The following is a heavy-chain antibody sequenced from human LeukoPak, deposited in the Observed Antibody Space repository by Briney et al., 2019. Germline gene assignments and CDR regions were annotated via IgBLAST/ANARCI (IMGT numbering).Heavy chain of an antibody. CDR2: IYTSGST. V-gene: IGHV4-4*07. Sequence: TSETLSLTCTASGGSISSYYWSWIRQPAGKGLEWIGRIYTSGSTNYNPSLKSRVTMSVDTSKNQFSLKLSSVTAADTAVYYCARDPLEWLSYYFDYWGQGTLVTVSS. J-gene: IGHJ4*02. D-gene: IGHD3-3*01. CDR1: GGSISSYY. CDR3: ARDPLEWLSYYFDY.